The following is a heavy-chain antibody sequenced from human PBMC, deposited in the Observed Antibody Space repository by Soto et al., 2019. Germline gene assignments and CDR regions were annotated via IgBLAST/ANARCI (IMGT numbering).Heavy chain of an antibody. CDR3: AVVGRISGFDY. Sequence: GGSLRLSCAASGFTFSSYAMSWVRQAPGKGLEWVSAISGSGGSTCYADSVKGRFTISRDNSKNTLYLQMNSLRAEDTAVYYCAVVGRISGFDYWGQGTLVTVSS. CDR1: GFTFSSYA. D-gene: IGHD1-26*01. V-gene: IGHV3-23*01. CDR2: ISGSGGST. J-gene: IGHJ4*02.